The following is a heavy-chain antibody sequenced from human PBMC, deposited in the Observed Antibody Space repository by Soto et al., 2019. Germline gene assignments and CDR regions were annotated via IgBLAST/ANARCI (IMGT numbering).Heavy chain of an antibody. Sequence: SVKVSCKASGGTFSLYAISWVQQAPGQGLEWMGGIIPIFGTANYAQKFQGRVTITADESTSTAYMELSSLRSEDTAVYYCARGGYDYVWGSYFAYWGQGTLVTVSS. CDR2: IIPIFGTA. CDR1: GGTFSLYA. D-gene: IGHD3-16*01. J-gene: IGHJ4*02. CDR3: ARGGYDYVWGSYFAY. V-gene: IGHV1-69*13.